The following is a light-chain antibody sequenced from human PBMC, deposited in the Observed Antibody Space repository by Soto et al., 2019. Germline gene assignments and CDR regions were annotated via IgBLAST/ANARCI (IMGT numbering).Light chain of an antibody. CDR3: QQYETFSGT. J-gene: IGKJ1*01. Sequence: EIQMNQAPSSLSASLGDRATITCRASQSISSYLNWYQQKPGEAPKLLIYDASALPRGVPSRFSGSGSGTKFTLTIASLQPDDFATYYCQQYETFSGTFGPGTKVDI. CDR1: QSISSY. V-gene: IGKV1-5*01. CDR2: DAS.